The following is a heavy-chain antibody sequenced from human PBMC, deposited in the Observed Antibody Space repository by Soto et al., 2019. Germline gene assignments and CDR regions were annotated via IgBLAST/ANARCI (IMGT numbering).Heavy chain of an antibody. CDR1: GGSISSSY. Sequence: SETLSLTCTVSGGSISSSYWSWIRQPPGKGLEWIGYIFYSGSTNYNPSLKSRVTISVDTSRNQFSLKLSSVTAADTAVYYCARHRDGIWFGELIIYYFDYWGQGTLVTVSS. V-gene: IGHV4-59*08. CDR2: IFYSGST. D-gene: IGHD3-10*01. CDR3: ARHRDGIWFGELIIYYFDY. J-gene: IGHJ4*02.